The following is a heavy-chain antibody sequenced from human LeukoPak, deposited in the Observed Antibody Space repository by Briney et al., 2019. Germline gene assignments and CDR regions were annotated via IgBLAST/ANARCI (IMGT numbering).Heavy chain of an antibody. Sequence: PSETLSLTCTVSGASIRSGPYYWGWIRQPPGEGLEWIGHIFYSGSTSYNPSLKSRVSISLDRSKSQFSLELSSVTATDTAVYYCARDSSGTILHYWGQGTLVTVSS. CDR2: IFYSGST. CDR1: GASIRSGPYY. CDR3: ARDSSGTILHY. D-gene: IGHD2-2*01. V-gene: IGHV4-39*02. J-gene: IGHJ4*02.